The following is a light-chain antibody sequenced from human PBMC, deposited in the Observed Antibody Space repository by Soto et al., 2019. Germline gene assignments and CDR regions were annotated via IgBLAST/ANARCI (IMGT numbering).Light chain of an antibody. J-gene: IGLJ1*01. CDR3: QSYDSSLSGV. CDR2: GNS. V-gene: IGLV1-40*01. CDR1: RSNIGAGSD. Sequence: QSVLTQPPSVSGAPGQRVTISCTGSRSNIGAGSDVHWYQQFPGTAPKLLIYGNSNRPSGVPDRFSGSKSGTSASLAITGLQAEDEADYYCQSYDSSLSGVFGSGTKLTVL.